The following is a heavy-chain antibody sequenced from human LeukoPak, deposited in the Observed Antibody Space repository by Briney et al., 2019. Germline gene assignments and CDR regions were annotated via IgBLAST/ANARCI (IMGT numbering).Heavy chain of an antibody. D-gene: IGHD4-23*01. CDR2: MNPNSGNT. Sequence: ASVKVSCKASGYTFTSYDINWVRQATGQGLEWMGWMNPNSGNTGYAQKFQGRVTMTRNTSISTAYMELSSLGSEDTAVYYCARSFYGGSSFDYWGQGTLVTVSS. J-gene: IGHJ4*02. CDR1: GYTFTSYD. V-gene: IGHV1-8*01. CDR3: ARSFYGGSSFDY.